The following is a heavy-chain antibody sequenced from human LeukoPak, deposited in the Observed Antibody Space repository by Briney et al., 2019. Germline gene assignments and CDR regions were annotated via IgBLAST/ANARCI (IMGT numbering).Heavy chain of an antibody. CDR3: ARGRHYYDSSDYYYEGDGFDI. V-gene: IGHV1-69*13. CDR1: GGTFSSYA. CDR2: IIPIFGTA. J-gene: IGHJ3*02. Sequence: SVKVSCKASGGTFSSYAISWVRQAPGQGLEWMGGIIPIFGTANYAQKFQGRVTITADESTSTAYMELSSLRSEDTAVYYCARGRHYYDSSDYYYEGDGFDIWGQGTMVTVSS. D-gene: IGHD3-22*01.